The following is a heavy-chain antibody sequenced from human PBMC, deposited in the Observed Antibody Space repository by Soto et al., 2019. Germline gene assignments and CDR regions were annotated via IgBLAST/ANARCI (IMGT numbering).Heavy chain of an antibody. Sequence: QVKLVESGGGVVQPGRSLRLSCAASGFIFSKNGMFWVRQAPGKGLEWVADVQYDGSKEWYADSVKGRFSVSKDNSKNMVYLQMNSLTDEDTGMYYCVKDFSASVRGSYQYYFDHWGQGTLVTVSP. V-gene: IGHV3-30*18. CDR1: GFIFSKNG. J-gene: IGHJ4*02. D-gene: IGHD3-16*02. CDR3: VKDFSASVRGSYQYYFDH. CDR2: VQYDGSKE.